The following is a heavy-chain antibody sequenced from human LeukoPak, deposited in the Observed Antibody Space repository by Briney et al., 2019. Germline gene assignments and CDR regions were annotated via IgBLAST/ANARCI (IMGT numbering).Heavy chain of an antibody. CDR2: IYYTGNT. J-gene: IGHJ4*02. D-gene: IGHD3/OR15-3a*01. CDR3: ARQTGSGLFILP. V-gene: IGHV4-39*01. Sequence: SETLSLTCTVSGVSISSSYSYWGWIRQPPGMGLEWIGSIYYTGNTYYNASLKSQVSISVDTSKNQFSLKLTSVTAADTAVYYCARQTGSGLFILPGGQGTLVTVSS. CDR1: GVSISSSYSY.